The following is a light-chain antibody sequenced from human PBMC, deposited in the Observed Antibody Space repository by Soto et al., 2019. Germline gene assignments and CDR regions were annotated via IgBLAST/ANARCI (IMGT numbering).Light chain of an antibody. V-gene: IGKV1-39*01. Sequence: DIQMTQSPSSLSASVGDGVTITCRASQSISHYLNWYQQKPGKAPKLLIYAASSLQSGVPSRFSGSGSGTDFTLTISSLQPEDFATYYCQQSYSTLFTFGPGTKGDIK. CDR3: QQSYSTLFT. CDR1: QSISHY. CDR2: AAS. J-gene: IGKJ3*01.